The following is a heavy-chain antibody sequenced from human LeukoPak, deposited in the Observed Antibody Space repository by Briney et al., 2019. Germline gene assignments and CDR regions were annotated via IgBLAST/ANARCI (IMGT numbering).Heavy chain of an antibody. CDR1: GFTFSSYA. Sequence: LTGGSLRLSCAASGFTFSSYAMHWVRQAPGKGLERVAVISYDGSNKYYADSVKGRFAISRDSFNNTLNLQMNSLRAEDTAVYYCAKACISVWSIFNCGDYWGQGTLVTVSS. D-gene: IGHD6-19*01. V-gene: IGHV3-30*09. CDR2: ISYDGSNK. J-gene: IGHJ4*02. CDR3: AKACISVWSIFNCGDY.